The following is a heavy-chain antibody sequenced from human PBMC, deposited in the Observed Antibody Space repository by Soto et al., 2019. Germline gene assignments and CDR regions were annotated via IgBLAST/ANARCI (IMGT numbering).Heavy chain of an antibody. CDR1: GGSISSGDDF. Sequence: SETLSLTCTVSGGSISSGDDFWTWIRQPPGKVLEWIGYIYYSGSTYYNPSLKSRLTMSVDTSKNQFSLKLSSVTAADTAVYYCARDRAKWKDYYYYGMDVWGQGTTVTVSS. D-gene: IGHD1-20*01. CDR3: ARDRAKWKDYYYYGMDV. V-gene: IGHV4-30-4*01. CDR2: IYYSGST. J-gene: IGHJ6*02.